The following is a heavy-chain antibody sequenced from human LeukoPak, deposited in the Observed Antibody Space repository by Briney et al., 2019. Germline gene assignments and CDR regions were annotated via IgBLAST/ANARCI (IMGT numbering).Heavy chain of an antibody. CDR2: ISAYNGNT. Sequence: ASVKVSCKASGYTFTGYYMHWVRQAPGQGLEWMGWISAYNGNTNYAQKLQGRVTMTTDTSTSTAYMELRSLRSDDTAVYYCARDIIASGDFDYWGQGTLVTVSS. J-gene: IGHJ4*02. V-gene: IGHV1-18*04. CDR3: ARDIIASGDFDY. D-gene: IGHD2-15*01. CDR1: GYTFTGYY.